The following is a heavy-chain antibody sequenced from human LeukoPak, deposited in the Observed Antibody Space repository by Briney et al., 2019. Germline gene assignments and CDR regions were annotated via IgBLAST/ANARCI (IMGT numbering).Heavy chain of an antibody. V-gene: IGHV4-30-4*08. CDR3: ARVPFSRTFDY. CDR2: IYYSGST. J-gene: IGHJ4*02. Sequence: SETLSLTXTVSGGSISSSSYYWGWIRQPPGKGLEWIGYIYYSGSTYYNPSLKSRVTISVDTSKNQFSLKLSSVTAADTAVYYCARVPFSRTFDYWGQGTLVTVSS. D-gene: IGHD6-6*01. CDR1: GGSISSSSYY.